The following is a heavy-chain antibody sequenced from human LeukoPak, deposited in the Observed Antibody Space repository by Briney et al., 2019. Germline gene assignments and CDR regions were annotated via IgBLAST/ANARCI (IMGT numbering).Heavy chain of an antibody. CDR1: VFTFSTYS. Sequence: PGGSLRLSCAASVFTFSTYSMSWVRQAPGKGLEWVANIKQDGSEKYYVDSVKGRFTISRNNDKNSMYLQMNSLRAEDTAVYYCARGGSPGGYWGQGTLVTVSS. J-gene: IGHJ4*02. V-gene: IGHV3-7*01. CDR2: IKQDGSEK. CDR3: ARGGSPGGY. D-gene: IGHD3-10*01.